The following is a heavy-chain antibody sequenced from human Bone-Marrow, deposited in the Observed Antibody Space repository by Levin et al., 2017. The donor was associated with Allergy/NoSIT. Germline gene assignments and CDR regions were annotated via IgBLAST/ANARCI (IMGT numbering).Heavy chain of an antibody. CDR2: IYYSGST. Sequence: SETLSLTCTISGGSITSFSNYWAWIRQPPGKGLQWIGSIYYSGSTFYSPSLQGRVTISVDTSRNQFSLRLRSVTAADTAVYYCARTETIHCSGGSCFTSNYYYYYMDVWGKGTTVTVSS. CDR3: ARTETIHCSGGSCFTSNYYYYYMDV. V-gene: IGHV4-39*01. D-gene: IGHD2-15*01. J-gene: IGHJ6*03. CDR1: GGSITSFSNY.